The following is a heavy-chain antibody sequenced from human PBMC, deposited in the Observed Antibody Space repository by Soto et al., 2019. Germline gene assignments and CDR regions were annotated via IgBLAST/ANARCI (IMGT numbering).Heavy chain of an antibody. CDR3: ARLGRVRQLGYYYGMDV. V-gene: IGHV5-10-1*01. CDR2: IDPSDSYT. CDR1: GYSFTSYW. J-gene: IGHJ6*02. D-gene: IGHD6-6*01. Sequence: PWESLKISCKGSGYSFTSYWISWVRQMPGKGLEGMGRIDPSDSYTNYSPPFQGHVTISADKSISTAYLQWSSLKASDTAMDYCARLGRVRQLGYYYGMDVWGQGTTVTVSS.